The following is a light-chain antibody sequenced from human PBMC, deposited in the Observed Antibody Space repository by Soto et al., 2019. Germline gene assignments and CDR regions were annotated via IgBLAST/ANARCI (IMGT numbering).Light chain of an antibody. CDR1: NTDVNY. CDR2: EVS. Sequence: QSVLTQPASVSGAPGQSITISCTGTNTDVNYVSWHQQHPGKAPKLMIYEVSKRSSGVSNRFSGSMSGNTASLTISGLQDEDEADYYCSSSTSSSTFVFGTGTKVTVL. V-gene: IGLV2-14*01. J-gene: IGLJ1*01. CDR3: SSSTSSSTFV.